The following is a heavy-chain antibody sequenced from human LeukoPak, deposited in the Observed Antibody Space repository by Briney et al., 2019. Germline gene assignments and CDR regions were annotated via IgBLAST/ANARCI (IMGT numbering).Heavy chain of an antibody. Sequence: GGSLRLSCSASGFTFSSYAMHWVRQAPGKGLEYVSAISSNGGSTYYADSVKGRFTISRDNSKDTLYLQMSSLRAEDTAVYYCVKDADYDILTGYALNWFDPWGQGTLVTVSS. J-gene: IGHJ5*02. CDR1: GFTFSSYA. D-gene: IGHD3-9*01. CDR3: VKDADYDILTGYALNWFDP. CDR2: ISSNGGST. V-gene: IGHV3-64D*06.